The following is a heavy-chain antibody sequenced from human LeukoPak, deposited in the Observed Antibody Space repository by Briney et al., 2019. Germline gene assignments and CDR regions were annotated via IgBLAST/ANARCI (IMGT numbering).Heavy chain of an antibody. Sequence: SETLSLTCTVSGGSISSYYWSWIRQPPGKGLEWIGYIYYSGSANYNPSLKSRVTISVDTSKNQFSLKLSSVTAADTAVYYCARSGFDSSGYSLFDYWGQGTLVTVSS. V-gene: IGHV4-59*12. J-gene: IGHJ4*02. CDR3: ARSGFDSSGYSLFDY. D-gene: IGHD3-22*01. CDR1: GGSISSYY. CDR2: IYYSGSA.